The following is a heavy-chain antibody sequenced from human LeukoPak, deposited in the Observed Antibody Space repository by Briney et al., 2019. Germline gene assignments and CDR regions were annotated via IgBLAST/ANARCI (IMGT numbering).Heavy chain of an antibody. J-gene: IGHJ6*02. CDR1: GYTFTSYD. Sequence: ASVKVSCKASGYTFTSYDINWVRQVTGQGLEWMGWMNPNSGNTGYAQKFQGRVTMTRNTSISTAYMELSSLRSEDTAVYYCARGLVVPAAIGGYYYGMDVWGQGTTVTVSS. V-gene: IGHV1-8*01. CDR3: ARGLVVPAAIGGYYYGMDV. D-gene: IGHD2-2*02. CDR2: MNPNSGNT.